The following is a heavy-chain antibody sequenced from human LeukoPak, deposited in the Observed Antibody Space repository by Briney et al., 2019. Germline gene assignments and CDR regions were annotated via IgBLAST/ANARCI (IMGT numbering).Heavy chain of an antibody. V-gene: IGHV4-30-4*01. J-gene: IGHJ4*02. Sequence: SETLSLTCTVSGGSISSGDYYWSWIRQPPGKGLEWIGYIYYSGSTYYNPSLKSRVTISVDTSKNQFSLKLSSVTAADTAVYYCHGRGYSYGDFDYWGQGTLVTVSS. CDR2: IYYSGST. CDR3: HGRGYSYGDFDY. D-gene: IGHD5-18*01. CDR1: GGSISSGDYY.